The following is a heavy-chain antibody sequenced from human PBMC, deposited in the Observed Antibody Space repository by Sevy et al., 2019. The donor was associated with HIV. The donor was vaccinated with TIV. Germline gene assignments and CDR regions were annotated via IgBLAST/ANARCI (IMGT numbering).Heavy chain of an antibody. CDR1: GGSITSLY. J-gene: IGHJ5*01. CDR2: IYYNGHI. V-gene: IGHV4-59*08. D-gene: IGHD1-26*01. Sequence: SETLSLTCTVSGGSITSLYWNWIRQPPGKGLEWIANIYYNGHINYNPSLKSRVTLSLDTSKNQFTLRLSSVTAADTARDYCAGESAWGRGDSWGQGTLVTVSS. CDR3: AGESAWGRGDS.